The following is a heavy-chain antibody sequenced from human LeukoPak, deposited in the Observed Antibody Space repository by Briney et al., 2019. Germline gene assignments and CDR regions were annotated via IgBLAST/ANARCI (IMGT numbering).Heavy chain of an antibody. Sequence: PGGSLRLSCAASGFTFSSYWMHWVRQAPGKGLVWVPRINGDGSDTSYADSVKGRFTISRDNAKNTLYLQMNSLGAGDTAVYYCTRGDFYVGAQDYWGQGTLVAVSS. CDR2: INGDGSDT. CDR1: GFTFSSYW. D-gene: IGHD1-26*01. J-gene: IGHJ4*02. V-gene: IGHV3-74*01. CDR3: TRGDFYVGAQDY.